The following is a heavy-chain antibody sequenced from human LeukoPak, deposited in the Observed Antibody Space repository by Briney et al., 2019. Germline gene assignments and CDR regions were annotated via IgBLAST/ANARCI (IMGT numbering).Heavy chain of an antibody. V-gene: IGHV4-61*02. Sequence: SQTLSLTCTVSGGSISSGSYYWSWIRQPAGKGLEWIGRIYTSGSTNYNPSLKSRVTISVDTSKNQFSLKLSSVTAADTAVYYCARETPPRAVSWSGYPPDYFDYWGQGTLVTVSS. J-gene: IGHJ4*02. D-gene: IGHD3-3*01. CDR2: IYTSGST. CDR1: GGSISSGSYY. CDR3: ARETPPRAVSWSGYPPDYFDY.